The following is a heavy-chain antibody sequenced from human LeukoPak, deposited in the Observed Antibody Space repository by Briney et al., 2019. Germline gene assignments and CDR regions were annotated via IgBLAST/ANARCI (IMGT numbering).Heavy chain of an antibody. D-gene: IGHD3-10*01. CDR3: GKDMGYYYGSGSYPPENDY. Sequence: GGSLRLSCAASGFTFSSYAMSWVRQAPGKGLEWVSAICGSGGSTYYADSVKGRFTISRDNSKNTLYLQMNSLRAEDTAVYYCGKDMGYYYGSGSYPPENDYWGQGTLVTVSS. CDR2: ICGSGGST. J-gene: IGHJ4*02. CDR1: GFTFSSYA. V-gene: IGHV3-23*01.